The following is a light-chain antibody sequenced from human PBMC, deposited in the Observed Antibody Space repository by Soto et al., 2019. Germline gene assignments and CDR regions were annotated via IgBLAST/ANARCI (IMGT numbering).Light chain of an antibody. CDR3: QQYGSSPWT. J-gene: IGKJ1*01. CDR1: QYVSSF. V-gene: IGKV3-20*01. CDR2: GAS. Sequence: IVLTQSPGTLSLSPGERATLSCRASQYVSSFLAWYQQKPGQAPRLLIYGASNRATGIPDRFSGSGSGTDFTLTISRLEPEDFAVYYCQQYGSSPWTFGQGTKVDIK.